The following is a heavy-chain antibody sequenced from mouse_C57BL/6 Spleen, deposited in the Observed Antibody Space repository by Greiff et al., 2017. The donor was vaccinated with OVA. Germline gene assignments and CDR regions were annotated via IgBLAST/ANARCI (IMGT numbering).Heavy chain of an antibody. D-gene: IGHD2-5*01. CDR3: ARKKVTFDY. V-gene: IGHV1-69*01. J-gene: IGHJ2*01. CDR1: GYTFTSYW. CDR2: IDPSDSYT. Sequence: QVQLQQSGAELVMPGASVKLSCKASGYTFTSYWMHWVKQRPGQGLEWIGEIDPSDSYTNYNQKFKGKSTLTVDKSSSTAYMQLSSLTSEDSAVYYCARKKVTFDYWGQGTTLTVSS.